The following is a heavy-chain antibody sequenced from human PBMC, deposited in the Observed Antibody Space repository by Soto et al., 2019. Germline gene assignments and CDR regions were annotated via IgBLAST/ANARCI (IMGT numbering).Heavy chain of an antibody. D-gene: IGHD3-9*01. CDR1: GGSFSGYY. J-gene: IGHJ5*02. CDR3: AQADILTCYYP. Sequence: SETLSLTCAVYGGSFSGYYWSWIRQPPGKGLEWIGEINHSGSTNYNPSLKSRVTISVDTSKNQFSLKLSSVTAADTAVYYCAQADILTCYYPWGQGTLVTVSS. CDR2: INHSGST. V-gene: IGHV4-34*01.